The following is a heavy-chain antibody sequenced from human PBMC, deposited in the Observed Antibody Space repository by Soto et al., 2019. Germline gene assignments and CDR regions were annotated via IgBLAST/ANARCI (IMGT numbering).Heavy chain of an antibody. V-gene: IGHV4-34*01. D-gene: IGHD4-17*01. CDR3: ARALRWFQRSYFGY. CDR2: INHSGST. J-gene: IGHJ4*02. CDR1: GGSFSGYY. Sequence: PSETLSLTCAVYGGSFSGYYWSWIRQPPGKGLEWIGEINHSGSTNYNPSLKSRVTISVDTSKNQCSLKLSSVTGAATAVYYWARALRWFQRSYFGYRGQGTLVTVSS.